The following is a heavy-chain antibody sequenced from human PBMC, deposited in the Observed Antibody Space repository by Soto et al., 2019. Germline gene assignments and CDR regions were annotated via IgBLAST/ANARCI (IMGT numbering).Heavy chain of an antibody. V-gene: IGHV4-59*01. CDR3: ARDPVLELRFLEWFMDV. D-gene: IGHD3-3*01. CDR1: GHSIRSYY. J-gene: IGHJ6*03. Sequence: SETLSLTCTASGHSIRSYYCSWLRQPPGKGLEWIGYIYYSGSTNYNPSLKSRVTISVDTSKNQFSLKLSSVTAADTAVYYCARDPVLELRFLEWFMDVWGKGTTVNVSS. CDR2: IYYSGST.